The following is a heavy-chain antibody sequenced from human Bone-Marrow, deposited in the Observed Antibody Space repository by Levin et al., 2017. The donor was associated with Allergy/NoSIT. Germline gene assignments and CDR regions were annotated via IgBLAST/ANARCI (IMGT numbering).Heavy chain of an antibody. V-gene: IGHV1-18*01. J-gene: IGHJ6*02. Sequence: TWVRQAPGQGLEWMGWVSAYSGNTNYALNLQDRVTMTTDTATNTAYMELTSLRSDDTAIYYCARGHFPYHYHGMDVWGQGTTVVVSS. CDR2: VSAYSGNT. CDR3: ARGHFPYHYHGMDV.